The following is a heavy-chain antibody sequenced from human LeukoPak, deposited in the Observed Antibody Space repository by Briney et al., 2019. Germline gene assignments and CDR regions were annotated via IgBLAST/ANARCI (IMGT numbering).Heavy chain of an antibody. CDR3: AKRRGLELTYYYHMDV. D-gene: IGHD1-7*01. Sequence: GGSLRLSCAASAFTFSSYGMHWVRQAPGKGLEWVAFNRYDGSNKYYADSVKGRFTISRDNAKNTLYLQMNSLRAEDTAVYYCAKRRGLELTYYYHMDVWGKGTTVTVSS. CDR2: NRYDGSNK. V-gene: IGHV3-30*02. J-gene: IGHJ6*03. CDR1: AFTFSSYG.